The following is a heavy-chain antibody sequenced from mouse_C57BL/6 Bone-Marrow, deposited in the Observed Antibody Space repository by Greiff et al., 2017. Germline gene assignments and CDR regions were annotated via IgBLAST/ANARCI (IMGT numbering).Heavy chain of an antibody. CDR1: GYAFTNYL. D-gene: IGHD1-1*01. V-gene: IGHV1-54*01. J-gene: IGHJ2*01. CDR2: INPGSGGT. CDR3: AREYFFPTVVDY. Sequence: QVQLKQSGAELVRPGTSVKVSCKASGYAFTNYLIEWVKQRPGQGLEWIGVINPGSGGTNYNDKFKGKATLPADKSSSTAYRQLSSLTSEDSAVYFCAREYFFPTVVDYWGQGTTLTVSS.